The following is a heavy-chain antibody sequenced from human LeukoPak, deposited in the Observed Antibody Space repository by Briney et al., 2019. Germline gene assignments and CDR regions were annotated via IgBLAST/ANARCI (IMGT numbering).Heavy chain of an antibody. J-gene: IGHJ4*02. D-gene: IGHD6-19*01. CDR3: ARDDSSGAWYFDF. CDR2: ISVTSRYI. V-gene: IGHV3-21*01. CDR1: GFTFSSYS. Sequence: GGSLRLFCAASGFTFSSYSMNWVRQTPGRGLEWVSSISVTSRYIYYTDSVKGRFAISRDNAKNSLYLQMNSLRAEDTGVYYCARDDSSGAWYFDFWGQGTLVSVCS.